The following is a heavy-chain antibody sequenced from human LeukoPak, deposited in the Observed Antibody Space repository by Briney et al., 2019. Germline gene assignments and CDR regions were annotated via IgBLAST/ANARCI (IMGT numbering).Heavy chain of an antibody. Sequence: PSQTLSLTCTVSGGSISSDDYYWGWIRQPPGKGLESIGSIYYSGSTYYNPSLKSRVTISEDTSKNQFSLNLSSVTAADTAVYYCARLPRGAARPAYFDYWGQGTLVTVSS. CDR1: GGSISSDDYY. D-gene: IGHD6-6*01. V-gene: IGHV4-39*01. J-gene: IGHJ4*02. CDR3: ARLPRGAARPAYFDY. CDR2: IYYSGST.